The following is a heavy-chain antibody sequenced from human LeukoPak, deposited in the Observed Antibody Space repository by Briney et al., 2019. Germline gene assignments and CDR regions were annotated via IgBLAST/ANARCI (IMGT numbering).Heavy chain of an antibody. J-gene: IGHJ6*03. V-gene: IGHV3-23*01. Sequence: PGGSLRLSCAASGFTFSSYAMSWVRQAPGKGLEWVSAISDSDGNTYYADSVKGRFTISRDNSKNTLYLQMNSLRAEDTAVYYCAKGSRPGYSYGPREYYYYMDVWGKGTTVTVSS. CDR2: ISDSDGNT. CDR3: AKGSRPGYSYGPREYYYYMDV. D-gene: IGHD5-18*01. CDR1: GFTFSSYA.